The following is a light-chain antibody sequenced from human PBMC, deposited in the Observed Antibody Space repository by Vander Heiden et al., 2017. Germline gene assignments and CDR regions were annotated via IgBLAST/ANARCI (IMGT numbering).Light chain of an antibody. V-gene: IGLV1-47*01. J-gene: IGLJ3*02. Sequence: QSVLPQPPSASGTPGQRVTISCSGSNSNNGSNYVHWYQELPGTAPKLLIYTNNQRPSGVPDRFSGSKYGTSASLAISGLRSEDEADYYCAAWDDSVVFGGGTKLTVI. CDR2: TNN. CDR3: AAWDDSVV. CDR1: NSNNGSNY.